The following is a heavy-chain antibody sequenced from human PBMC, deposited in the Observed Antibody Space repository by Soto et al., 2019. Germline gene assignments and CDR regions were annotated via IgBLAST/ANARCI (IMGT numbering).Heavy chain of an antibody. CDR1: GFTFSSYG. D-gene: IGHD3-22*01. CDR2: IWSDGSNK. V-gene: IGHV3-33*01. Sequence: QVQLVESEGGVVQPGRSLRLSCAASGFTFSSYGMHWVSQAPGKGLEWVAVIWSDGSNKYYADSVKGRFTISRDNSKNTLYLQMNSLRAEDTAVYYCARYYYDSSGYYPLWGQGTLVTVSS. CDR3: ARYYYDSSGYYPL. J-gene: IGHJ4*02.